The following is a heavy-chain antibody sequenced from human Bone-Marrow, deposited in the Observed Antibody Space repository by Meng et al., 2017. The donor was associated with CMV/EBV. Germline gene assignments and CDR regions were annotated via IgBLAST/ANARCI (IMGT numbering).Heavy chain of an antibody. CDR2: ISAYNGNT. CDR3: ARVKTRVDRVGDY. CDR1: GYTFTSYG. D-gene: IGHD1-26*01. Sequence: KASGYTFTSYGISWVRQDPGQGLEWMGWISAYNGNTNYAQKLQGRVTMTTDTSTSTAYMELRSLRSDDTAVYYCARVKTRVDRVGDYWGQGTLVTVSS. V-gene: IGHV1-18*01. J-gene: IGHJ4*02.